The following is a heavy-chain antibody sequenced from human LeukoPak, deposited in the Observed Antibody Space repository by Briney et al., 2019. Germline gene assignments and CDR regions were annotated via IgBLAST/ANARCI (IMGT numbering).Heavy chain of an antibody. CDR2: VYSDGKI. CDR3: EGWERPFDY. CDR1: GFTVSTNY. Sequence: GGSLRLSCAASGFTVSTNYMSWARQAPGKGLEWVSVVYSDGKICYADAVKGRFTISKDNSRNTLYLQMNSLRAEDTAVYYCEGWERPFDYWGQGTLVTVSS. J-gene: IGHJ4*02. D-gene: IGHD1-26*01. V-gene: IGHV3-53*01.